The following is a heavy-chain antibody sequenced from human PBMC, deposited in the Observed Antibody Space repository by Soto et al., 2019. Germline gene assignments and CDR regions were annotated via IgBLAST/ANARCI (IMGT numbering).Heavy chain of an antibody. V-gene: IGHV3-74*01. CDR3: ARGDFTAAKPYYYGMDV. CDR2: INSDGSST. CDR1: GFTFSSYW. D-gene: IGHD3-3*01. J-gene: IGHJ6*02. Sequence: EVQLVESGGGLVQPGGSLRLSCAASGFTFSSYWMHWVRQAPGKGLVWVSRINSDGSSTSYADSVKGRFTISRDNAKNGLYLHMNSLRAEDTAVYYCARGDFTAAKPYYYGMDVWGQGTTVTVSS.